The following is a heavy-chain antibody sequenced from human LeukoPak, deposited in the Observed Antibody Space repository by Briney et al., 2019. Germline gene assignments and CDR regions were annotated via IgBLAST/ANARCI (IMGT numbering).Heavy chain of an antibody. J-gene: IGHJ5*02. D-gene: IGHD3-10*01. CDR2: IYSTVT. Sequence: PSQTLSLTCTVSGGSISTYYLSWIRQPAGRGLEWIGRIYSTVTTYNPSLKSRVTMSADTSRNHVSLTLNSVTAADTAVYYCARDSGTTGEVKFDPWGQGTLVTVSP. V-gene: IGHV4-4*07. CDR1: GGSISTYY. CDR3: ARDSGTTGEVKFDP.